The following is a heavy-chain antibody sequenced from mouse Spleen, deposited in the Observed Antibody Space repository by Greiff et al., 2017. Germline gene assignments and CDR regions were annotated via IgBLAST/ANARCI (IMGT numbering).Heavy chain of an antibody. D-gene: IGHD4-1*01. Sequence: EVQLQQSGPVLVKPGASVKMSCKASGYTFTDYYMNWVKQSHGKSLEWIGVINPYNGGTSYNQKFKGKATLTVDKSSSTAYMELNSLTSEDSAVYYCARRTGSYWYFDVWGAGTTVTVSS. J-gene: IGHJ1*01. CDR1: GYTFTDYY. CDR2: INPYNGGT. CDR3: ARRTGSYWYFDV. V-gene: IGHV1-19*01.